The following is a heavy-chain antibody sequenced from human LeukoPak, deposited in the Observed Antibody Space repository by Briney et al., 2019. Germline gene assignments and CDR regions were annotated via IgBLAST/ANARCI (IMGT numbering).Heavy chain of an antibody. CDR2: IWYDGSNK. V-gene: IGHV3-33*01. J-gene: IGHJ4*02. D-gene: IGHD3-3*01. CDR1: GITFRNYG. CDR3: ATTGGGYYALNFDY. Sequence: GGSLRLSCAASGITFRNYGMHWVRQAPGKGLEWVAIIWYDGSNKYYADSVKGRFTISRDNSKNTLYLQMNSLRVEDTAVYYCATTGGGYYALNFDYWGQGTLVTVSS.